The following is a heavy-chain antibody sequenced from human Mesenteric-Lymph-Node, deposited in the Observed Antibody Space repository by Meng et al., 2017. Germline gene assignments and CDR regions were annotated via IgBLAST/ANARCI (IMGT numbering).Heavy chain of an antibody. J-gene: IGHJ4*02. CDR1: GYTFTSYY. CDR3: ARSLDTSGHAYFDY. CDR2: IDSGGGYT. V-gene: IGHV1-46*01. Sequence: QVPLVQSGAEVKKPGASVRFSCKASGYTFTSYYIYWVRQAPGQGLEWMGIIDSGGGYTSYAQKFRGRVTMTRDTSTNTVYMELSSLRFEDTAVFYCARSLDTSGHAYFDYWGQGTLVTVSS. D-gene: IGHD3-22*01.